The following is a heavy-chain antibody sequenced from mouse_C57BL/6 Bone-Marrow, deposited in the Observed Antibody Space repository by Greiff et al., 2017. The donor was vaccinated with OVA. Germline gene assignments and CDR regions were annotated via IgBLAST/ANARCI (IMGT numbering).Heavy chain of an antibody. Sequence: EVNLVESGGGLVKPGGSLKLSCAASGFTFSSYAMSWVRQTPEKRLEWVATISDGGSYTYYPDNVKGRFTISRDNAKNNLYLQMSHLKSEDTAMYYCARAYYGPFAYWGQGTLVTVSA. CDR3: ARAYYGPFAY. CDR2: ISDGGSYT. J-gene: IGHJ3*01. D-gene: IGHD1-1*02. CDR1: GFTFSSYA. V-gene: IGHV5-4*03.